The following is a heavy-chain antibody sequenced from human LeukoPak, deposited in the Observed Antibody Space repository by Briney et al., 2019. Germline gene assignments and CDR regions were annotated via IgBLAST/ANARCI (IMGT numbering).Heavy chain of an antibody. CDR1: GYIFTTHY. D-gene: IGHD6-13*01. J-gene: IGHJ4*02. CDR3: ARALGLGVAAAGTGY. Sequence: ASVKVSCKASGYIFTTHYMHWVRQAPGQGLEWMGVIQPSGGRTWYAQKFQGRVTMTRDMSTNTDYMELSSLRSDDTAVYYCARALGLGVAAAGTGYWGQGTLVTVSS. V-gene: IGHV1-46*01. CDR2: IQPSGGRT.